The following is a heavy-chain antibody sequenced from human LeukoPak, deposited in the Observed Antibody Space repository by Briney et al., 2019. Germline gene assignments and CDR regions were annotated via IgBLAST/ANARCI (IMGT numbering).Heavy chain of an antibody. V-gene: IGHV3-23*01. CDR2: ISITGDAT. Sequence: PGGSLRLSCAASGFIFNDYYIDWVRQAPGKGLEWVAAISITGDATYYADSVKGRFAISRDNSKNTLHLQLNGLRAEDTAIYYCAKEVRPNDSWGQGTLVIVSS. J-gene: IGHJ4*02. D-gene: IGHD3-10*01. CDR1: GFIFNDYY. CDR3: AKEVRPNDS.